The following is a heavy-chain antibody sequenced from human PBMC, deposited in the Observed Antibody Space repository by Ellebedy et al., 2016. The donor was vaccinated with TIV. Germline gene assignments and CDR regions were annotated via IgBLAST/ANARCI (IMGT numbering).Heavy chain of an antibody. Sequence: MPSETLSLTCTVSGGSISSDYWSWVRQPPGKGLEWIGYIYYSGGTSYNPSLKSRVSMSVDTSKNQFSLKLSAVTTADTAVYYCARWVGHFDFWGQGAQVTVSS. D-gene: IGHD1-26*01. V-gene: IGHV4-59*01. CDR2: IYYSGGT. CDR3: ARWVGHFDF. CDR1: GGSISSDY. J-gene: IGHJ4*02.